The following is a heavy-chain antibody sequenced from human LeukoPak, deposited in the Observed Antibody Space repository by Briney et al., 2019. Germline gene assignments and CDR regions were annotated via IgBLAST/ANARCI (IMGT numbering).Heavy chain of an antibody. J-gene: IGHJ5*02. D-gene: IGHD6-13*01. CDR2: ISWNSGSI. V-gene: IGHV3-9*01. Sequence: GGSLRLSCAASGFTFSSYAMSWVRQAPGKGLEWVSGISWNSGSIGYADSVKGRFTISRDNAKNSLYLQMNSLRAEDTAVYYCAREMEQQLLSPWFDPWGQGTLVTVSS. CDR1: GFTFSSYA. CDR3: AREMEQQLLSPWFDP.